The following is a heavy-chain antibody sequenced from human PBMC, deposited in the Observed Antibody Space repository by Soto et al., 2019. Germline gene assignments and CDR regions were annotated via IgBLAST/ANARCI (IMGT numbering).Heavy chain of an antibody. CDR2: IYYSGST. V-gene: IGHV4-59*01. CDR3: ARTYSSGWYNWFDP. CDR1: GGSISSYY. Sequence: PSETLSLTCTVSGGSISSYYWSWIRQPPGKGLEWLGYIYYSGSTNYNPSLKSRVTISVDTSKNQFSLKLSSVTAADTAVYYCARTYSSGWYNWFDPWGQGTLVTVSS. J-gene: IGHJ5*02. D-gene: IGHD6-19*01.